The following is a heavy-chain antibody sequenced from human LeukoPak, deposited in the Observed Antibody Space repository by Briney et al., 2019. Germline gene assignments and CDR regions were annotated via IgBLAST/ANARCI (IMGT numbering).Heavy chain of an antibody. CDR3: AKGVPGSGWYSGFDAFDI. CDR2: ISGSGGVT. CDR1: GFTFSSHA. D-gene: IGHD6-19*01. Sequence: GSLRFSCVGSGFTFSSHAMSWVRQAPGKGLEWVSGISGSGGVTYYADSVKGRFSISRDNSKNTVFLQMNSLRVEDTALYYCAKGVPGSGWYSGFDAFDIWGQGTMVTVSS. J-gene: IGHJ3*02. V-gene: IGHV3-23*01.